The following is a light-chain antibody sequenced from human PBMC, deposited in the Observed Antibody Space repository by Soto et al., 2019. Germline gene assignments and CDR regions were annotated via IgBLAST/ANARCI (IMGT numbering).Light chain of an antibody. V-gene: IGKV1-5*01. CDR2: DAS. CDR3: QQYYVYSRT. J-gene: IGKJ1*01. Sequence: DIQMTQSPSTLSASVVDRVTITCLASQSISSWLAWYQQKPGKAPKLLIYDASSLETGVPSRFSGSGSGTDFTLTISSLQPDDFATYYCQQYYVYSRTFGQGTKVDIK. CDR1: QSISSW.